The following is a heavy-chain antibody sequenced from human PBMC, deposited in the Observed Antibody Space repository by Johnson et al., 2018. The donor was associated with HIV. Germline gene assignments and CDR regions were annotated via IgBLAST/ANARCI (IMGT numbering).Heavy chain of an antibody. J-gene: IGHJ3*02. CDR3: ASRYGDYGLGAFDI. V-gene: IGHV3-53*01. CDR1: GFTVRSNY. Sequence: EVQLVESGGGLTQPGGSLRLSCAASGFTVRSNYMSWVRQAPGKGLEWVSVIYSGGSTYYADSVKGRFTISRDNPKNTRYLQMNILRAEDTAVYYCASRYGDYGLGAFDIWGQGTMVTVSS. D-gene: IGHD4-17*01. CDR2: IYSGGST.